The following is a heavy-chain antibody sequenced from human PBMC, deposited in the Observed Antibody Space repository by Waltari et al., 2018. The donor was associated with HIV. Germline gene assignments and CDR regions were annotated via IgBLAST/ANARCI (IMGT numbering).Heavy chain of an antibody. Sequence: QLQLQESGPGLVKPSETLSLTCTVSGGSISSSSYYWGWIRQPPGKGLEWIGSIYYSGSTYYNPSLKSRVTISVDTSKNQFSLKLSSVTAADTAVYYCAREAPYDFWSGSAPNYYYYYGMDVWGQGTTVTVSS. CDR2: IYYSGST. V-gene: IGHV4-39*07. CDR1: GGSISSSSYY. D-gene: IGHD3-3*01. J-gene: IGHJ6*02. CDR3: AREAPYDFWSGSAPNYYYYYGMDV.